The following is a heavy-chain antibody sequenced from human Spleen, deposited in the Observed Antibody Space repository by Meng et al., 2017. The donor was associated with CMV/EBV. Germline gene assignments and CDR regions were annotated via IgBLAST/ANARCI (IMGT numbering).Heavy chain of an antibody. D-gene: IGHD4/OR15-4a*01. CDR1: GFTFGSHS. J-gene: IGHJ4*02. CDR2: ITGDSTYK. Sequence: GESLKISCAASGFTFGSHSMNWVRQAPGKGLEWVSSITGDSTYKHYADSLKGRFTISRDNAQNTLYLLMYSLRVEDAALYYCARSTASATDYWEWGQGTLVTVSS. V-gene: IGHV3-21*01. CDR3: ARSTASATDYWE.